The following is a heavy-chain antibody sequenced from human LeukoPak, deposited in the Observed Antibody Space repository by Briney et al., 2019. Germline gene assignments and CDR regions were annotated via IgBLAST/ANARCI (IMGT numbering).Heavy chain of an antibody. CDR2: IYDTGNT. Sequence: SETLSLTCTVSGGSISSYYWSWIRQPPGKGLEWIGYIYDTGNTNYNPSLKSRVIISVDTSKNQFSLKLNSVTAADTAVYYCAREVLRSGWYGGAFDYWGQGTQVTVSS. D-gene: IGHD6-19*01. J-gene: IGHJ4*02. CDR3: AREVLRSGWYGGAFDY. V-gene: IGHV4-59*01. CDR1: GGSISSYY.